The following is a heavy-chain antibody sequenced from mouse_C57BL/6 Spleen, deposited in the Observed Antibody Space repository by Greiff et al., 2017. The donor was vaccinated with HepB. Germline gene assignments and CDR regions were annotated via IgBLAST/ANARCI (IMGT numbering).Heavy chain of an antibody. D-gene: IGHD1-1*01. CDR1: GFTFSSYG. V-gene: IGHV5-6*01. CDR3: ARQGNYYGSSTGNAMDY. Sequence: EVHLVESGGDLVKPGGSLKLSCAASGFTFSSYGMSWVRQTPDKRLEWVATISSGGSYTYYPDSVKGRFTISRDNAKNTLYLQMSSLKSEDTAMYYCARQGNYYGSSTGNAMDYWGQGTSVTVSS. CDR2: ISSGGSYT. J-gene: IGHJ4*01.